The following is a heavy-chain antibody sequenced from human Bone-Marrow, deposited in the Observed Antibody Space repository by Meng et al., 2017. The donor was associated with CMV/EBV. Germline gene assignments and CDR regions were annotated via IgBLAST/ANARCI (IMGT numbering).Heavy chain of an antibody. CDR1: GGSFSGYY. J-gene: IGHJ3*02. Sequence: SETLSLTCAVYGGSFSGYYWSWIRQPPGKGLEWIGEINHSGSTNYNPSLKSRVTISVDTSKNQFSLKLSSVTAADTAVYYCARKYSSSSILDAFDIWGQGTMVTVSS. V-gene: IGHV4-34*01. D-gene: IGHD6-6*01. CDR2: INHSGST. CDR3: ARKYSSSSILDAFDI.